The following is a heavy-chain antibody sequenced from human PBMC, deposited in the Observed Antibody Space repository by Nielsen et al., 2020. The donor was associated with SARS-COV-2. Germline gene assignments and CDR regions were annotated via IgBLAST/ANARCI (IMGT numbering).Heavy chain of an antibody. D-gene: IGHD2-2*01. J-gene: IGHJ3*02. CDR3: ARGDIAVVPAAMFRGDDAFDI. Sequence: SETLSLTCTVSGGSLSSRNYYWGRIRQPPGKGLEWIGTIYYSGSVSYNPSLRSRVTIPVDTSKKHFSLKLTSVTAADTAVYFCARGDIAVVPAAMFRGDDAFDIWGQGTMVRVSS. V-gene: IGHV4-39*02. CDR1: GGSLSSRNYY. CDR2: IYYSGSV.